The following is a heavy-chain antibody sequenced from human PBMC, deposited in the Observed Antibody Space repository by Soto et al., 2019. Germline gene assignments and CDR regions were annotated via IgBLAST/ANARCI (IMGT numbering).Heavy chain of an antibody. V-gene: IGHV4-31*03. CDR2: IYYSGST. Sequence: SETLFLTCTVSGGSIICGGYYWSWFRQHPGKGLEWIGYIYYSGSTYYNPSLKSRVTISVDTSKNQFSLKLSSVTAADTAVYYCATAGGYGDFEFDYWGQGTLVTLSS. D-gene: IGHD4-17*01. CDR3: ATAGGYGDFEFDY. CDR1: GGSIICGGYY. J-gene: IGHJ4*02.